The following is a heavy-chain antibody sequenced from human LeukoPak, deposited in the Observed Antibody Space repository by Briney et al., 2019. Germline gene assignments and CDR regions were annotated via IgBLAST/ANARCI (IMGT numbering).Heavy chain of an antibody. Sequence: ASVKISCKASGYTFTSYGISWVRQAPGQGLEWMGWTSAHNDDTNYAETLQGRLTMTTDISTSTAYMELTSLRSDDTAVYYCARDWDSRNDYFDPWGQGTLVIVSS. V-gene: IGHV1-18*01. J-gene: IGHJ4*02. CDR2: TSAHNDDT. D-gene: IGHD1-1*01. CDR3: ARDWDSRNDYFDP. CDR1: GYTFTSYG.